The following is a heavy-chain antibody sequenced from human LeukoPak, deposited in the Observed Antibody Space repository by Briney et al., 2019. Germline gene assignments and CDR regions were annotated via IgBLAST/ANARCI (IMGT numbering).Heavy chain of an antibody. CDR2: ISSSSSTI. CDR1: GFTFSSYS. J-gene: IGHJ4*02. CDR3: ARDLYNSGRSGIREFDY. Sequence: GGSLRLSCAASGFTFSSYSMTWVRQAPGKGLEWVSYISSSSSTIYYADSVKGRFTISRDNAKNSLYLQMNSLRVEDTAVYYCARDLYNSGRSGIREFDYWGQGTLVTVSS. D-gene: IGHD5-12*01. V-gene: IGHV3-48*01.